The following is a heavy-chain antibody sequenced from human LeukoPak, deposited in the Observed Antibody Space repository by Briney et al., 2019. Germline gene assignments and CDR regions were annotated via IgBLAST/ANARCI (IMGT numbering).Heavy chain of an antibody. J-gene: IGHJ4*02. Sequence: KPSETLSLTCTVSGGSVSSGSYCWSWIRQPPGKGLEWIGFIYYSGNTKYNPSLESRATISVDTSKNQFSLKLTSLTTADTAVYYCARGGLSSGWNYWGRGALVTVSS. CDR3: ARGGLSSGWNY. CDR2: IYYSGNT. D-gene: IGHD6-19*01. CDR1: GGSVSSGSYC. V-gene: IGHV4-61*01.